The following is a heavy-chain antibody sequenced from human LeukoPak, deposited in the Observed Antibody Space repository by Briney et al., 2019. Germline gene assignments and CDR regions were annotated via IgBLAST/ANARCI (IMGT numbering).Heavy chain of an antibody. V-gene: IGHV3-30*18. Sequence: GRSLRLSCAASGFTFSSYGMHWVRQAPGKGLEWVAVISYDGSNKYYADSVKGRFTISRDNSKNTLYLQMNSLRAEDTAVYYCAKDQLRFLNYYYYMDVWGKGTTVTVSS. CDR2: ISYDGSNK. D-gene: IGHD3-3*01. J-gene: IGHJ6*03. CDR1: GFTFSSYG. CDR3: AKDQLRFLNYYYYMDV.